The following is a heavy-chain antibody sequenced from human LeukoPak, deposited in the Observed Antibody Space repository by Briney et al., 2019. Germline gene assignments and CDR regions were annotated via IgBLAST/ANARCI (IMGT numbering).Heavy chain of an antibody. D-gene: IGHD2-21*01. J-gene: IGHJ4*02. CDR1: GFMFNNYW. V-gene: IGHV3-7*03. CDR3: ARWGSLGYCGSVTCLPDWYYFDY. CDR2: IKQDGSEE. Sequence: PGGSLRLSCGASGFMFNNYWMSWVRQVPGKGLEWVANIKQDGSEEYFVDSVRGRFTISRDNAKNALYLQMNSLRPEDTAIYYCARWGSLGYCGSVTCLPDWYYFDYWGQGTLVTVSS.